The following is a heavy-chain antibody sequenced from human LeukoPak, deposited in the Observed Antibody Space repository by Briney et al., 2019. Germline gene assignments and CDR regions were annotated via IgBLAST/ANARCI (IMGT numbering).Heavy chain of an antibody. Sequence: PGGSLRLSCAASGFTFSSYAMHWVRQAPGKGLEWAAVISYDGSNKYYADSVKGRFTISRDNSKNTLYLQMNSLRAEDTAVYYCASPFGVPNYYDSSAEGRAFDIWGQGTMVTVSS. CDR1: GFTFSSYA. CDR3: ASPFGVPNYYDSSAEGRAFDI. D-gene: IGHD3-22*01. CDR2: ISYDGSNK. V-gene: IGHV3-30*04. J-gene: IGHJ3*02.